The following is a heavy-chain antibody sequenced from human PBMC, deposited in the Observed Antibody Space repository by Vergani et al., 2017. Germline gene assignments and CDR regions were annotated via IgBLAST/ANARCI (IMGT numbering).Heavy chain of an antibody. CDR2: ISGSGGSK. V-gene: IGHV3-23*01. J-gene: IGHJ4*02. CDR3: AKVSWGSLFFDY. CDR1: GFTFSSYA. D-gene: IGHD7-27*01. Sequence: EVQLLESGGGLVQPGGSLRLSCAASGFTFSSYAMSWVRQAPGKGLEWVSAISGSGGSKYYADSVKGRFTISRDNSKNTLYLQMNSLRAEDTAVYYCAKVSWGSLFFDYWGQGTLVTVSS.